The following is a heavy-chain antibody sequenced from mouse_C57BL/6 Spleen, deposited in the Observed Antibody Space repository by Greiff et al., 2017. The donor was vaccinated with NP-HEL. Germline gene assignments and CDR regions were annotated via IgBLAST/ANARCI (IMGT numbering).Heavy chain of an antibody. D-gene: IGHD2-3*01. J-gene: IGHJ2*01. CDR1: GYTFTGYW. CDR2: IDPADSYT. CDR3: ARGGYGYYGY. Sequence: QVQLQQPGAELVMPGASVKLSCKASGYTFTGYWMHWVKQRPGQGLEWIGEIDPADSYTNYNQKFKGKSTLTADKSSSTAYMQLSSLTSEDSAVYYCARGGYGYYGYWGQGTTLTVSS. V-gene: IGHV1-69*01.